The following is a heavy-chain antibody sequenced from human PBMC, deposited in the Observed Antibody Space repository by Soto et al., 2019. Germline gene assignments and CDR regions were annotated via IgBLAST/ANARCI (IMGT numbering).Heavy chain of an antibody. V-gene: IGHV4-34*01. CDR1: GGSFSGYY. CDR3: ARVVATYYFDY. Sequence: QVQLQQWGAGLLKPSETLSLTCAVYGGSFSGYYWSWIRQPPGKGLEWIGEINHSGSTNYNPSLKSRVTISVDTSKNQFSLKLSSVTAADTAVYYCARVVATYYFDYWGQGTLVTVAS. J-gene: IGHJ4*02. D-gene: IGHD5-12*01. CDR2: INHSGST.